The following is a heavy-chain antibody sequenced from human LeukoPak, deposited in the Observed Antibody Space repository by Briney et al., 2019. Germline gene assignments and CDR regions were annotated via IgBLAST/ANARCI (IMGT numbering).Heavy chain of an antibody. CDR1: GFTFSSYG. J-gene: IGHJ4*02. CDR2: ISYDGSNK. Sequence: PGGSLRLSCAASGFTFSSYGMHWVRQAPGKGLEWVAVISYDGSNKYYADSVKGRFTISRDNSKNTLYLQMNSLRAEDTAVYYCAKDASRGYSGYDWAYYFDYWGQGTLVTVSS. V-gene: IGHV3-30*18. CDR3: AKDASRGYSGYDWAYYFDY. D-gene: IGHD5-12*01.